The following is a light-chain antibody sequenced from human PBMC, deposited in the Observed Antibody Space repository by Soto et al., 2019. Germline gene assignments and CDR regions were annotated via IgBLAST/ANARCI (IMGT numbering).Light chain of an antibody. CDR3: SSYTSSSTRV. J-gene: IGLJ1*01. CDR2: DVS. Sequence: QSVLTQPASVSGSPGPSITISCTGTSREVGGYNYVSWYQQHPGKAPKLMIYDVSNRPSGVSNRFSGSKSGNTASLTISGLQAEDEADYYCSSYTSSSTRVFRTGTKVTVL. CDR1: SREVGGYNY. V-gene: IGLV2-14*01.